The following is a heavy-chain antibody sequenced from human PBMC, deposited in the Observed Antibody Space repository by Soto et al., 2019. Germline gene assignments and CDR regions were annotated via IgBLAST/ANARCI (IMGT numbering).Heavy chain of an antibody. Sequence: QVQLQESGPGLVKPSETLSLTCTVSGASISNYYWTWIRQPPGKGLAWIGYTHYSGSTDYNSDLKTRVTLSVDMSQNQDSLKLTSVTAADTAVYYCARDNDDYVYDYRGQGTLVTVSS. CDR2: THYSGST. V-gene: IGHV4-59*01. CDR3: ARDNDDYVYDY. CDR1: GASISNYY. D-gene: IGHD4-17*01. J-gene: IGHJ4*02.